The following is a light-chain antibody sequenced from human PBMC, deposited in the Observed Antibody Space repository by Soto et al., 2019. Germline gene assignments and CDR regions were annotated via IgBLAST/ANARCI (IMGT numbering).Light chain of an antibody. Sequence: QSVLTQPPSASGTPGQRVTISCSGSSANIVSNTVNWYQQLPGTAPKLLIYSNNQRPSGVPDRFSGSKSGTSASLAISGLQSEDEADYYCAAWDDSLNGPNWVFGGGTKVTVL. V-gene: IGLV1-44*01. CDR1: SANIVSNT. J-gene: IGLJ3*02. CDR3: AAWDDSLNGPNWV. CDR2: SNN.